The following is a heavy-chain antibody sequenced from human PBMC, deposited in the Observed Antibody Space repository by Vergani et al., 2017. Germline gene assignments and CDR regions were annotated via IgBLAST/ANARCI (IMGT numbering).Heavy chain of an antibody. CDR1: GFTFSSYA. J-gene: IGHJ4*02. Sequence: EVQLLESGGGLVQPGGSLRLSCAASGFTFSSYAMSWVRQAPGKGLEWVSAISGSGGSTYYADSVKGRFTISRDNSKNTLYLQMNSLRAEDTAVCYCAKDLYPSRVIPAAIPSFDYWGQGTLVTVSS. CDR3: AKDLYPSRVIPAAIPSFDY. D-gene: IGHD2-2*02. V-gene: IGHV3-23*01. CDR2: ISGSGGST.